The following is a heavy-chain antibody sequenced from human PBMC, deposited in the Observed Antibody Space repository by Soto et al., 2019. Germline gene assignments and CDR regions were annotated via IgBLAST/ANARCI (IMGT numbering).Heavy chain of an antibody. Sequence: QVQLVESGGGVVQPGRSPRLSCAASGFTFSSYAMQWVRQAPGKGLEWVAVISYDGSTKYHADSVKGRFTISRDNSKNTLYLQMNSLRAEDTAVYYCARDPLWGTAMVLWYFDLWGRGTLVTVSS. D-gene: IGHD5-18*01. J-gene: IGHJ2*01. CDR1: GFTFSSYA. CDR2: ISYDGSTK. CDR3: ARDPLWGTAMVLWYFDL. V-gene: IGHV3-30-3*01.